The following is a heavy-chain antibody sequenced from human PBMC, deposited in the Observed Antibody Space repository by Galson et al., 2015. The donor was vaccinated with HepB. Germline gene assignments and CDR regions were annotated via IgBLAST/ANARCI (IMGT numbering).Heavy chain of an antibody. J-gene: IGHJ6*02. CDR1: GDSVSSNSAA. Sequence: CAISGDSVSSNSAAWNWIRQSPSRGLEWLGRTYYRSKWYNDYAVSVKSRITINPDTSKNQFSLQLNSVTPEDTAVYYCARVGRIAAAGTVYYYYGMDVWGQGTTVTVSS. D-gene: IGHD6-13*01. V-gene: IGHV6-1*01. CDR3: ARVGRIAAAGTVYYYYGMDV. CDR2: TYYRSKWYN.